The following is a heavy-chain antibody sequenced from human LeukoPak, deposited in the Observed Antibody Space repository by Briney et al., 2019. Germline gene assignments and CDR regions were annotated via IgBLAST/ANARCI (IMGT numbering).Heavy chain of an antibody. CDR1: GFTFSNFW. Sequence: GGSLRLSCTASGFTFSNFWMAWVRQAPGKGLVWVSRINSDGSSTSYADSVKGRFTISRDNAKNTLYLQMNSLRAEDTAVYYCATLNPLGYCSSTSCPNFDYWGQGTLVTVSS. CDR2: INSDGSST. D-gene: IGHD2-2*01. J-gene: IGHJ4*02. CDR3: ATLNPLGYCSSTSCPNFDY. V-gene: IGHV3-74*01.